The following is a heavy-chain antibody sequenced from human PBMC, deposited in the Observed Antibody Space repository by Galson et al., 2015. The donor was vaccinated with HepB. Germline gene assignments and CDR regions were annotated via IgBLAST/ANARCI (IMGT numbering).Heavy chain of an antibody. V-gene: IGHV3-30*18. CDR2: ISYDGSNK. Sequence: SLRLSCAASGFTFSSYGMHWVRQAPGKGLEWVAVISYDGSNKYYADSVKGRFTISRDNSKNTLYLQMNSLRAEDTAVYYCAKGRSSWDTDYFDYWGQGTLVTVSS. CDR1: GFTFSSYG. CDR3: AKGRSSWDTDYFDY. J-gene: IGHJ4*02. D-gene: IGHD6-13*01.